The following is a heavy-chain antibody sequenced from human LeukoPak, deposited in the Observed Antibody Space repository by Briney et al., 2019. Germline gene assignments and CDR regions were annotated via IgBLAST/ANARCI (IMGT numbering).Heavy chain of an antibody. Sequence: ASVKVSCKASGYTFTSYDINWVRQATGQGLEWMGWMNPNSGNTGYAQKFQGRVTITRNTSISTAYMELSSLRSEDTAVYYCARDSGRYYYYYMDVWGKGTTVTVSS. V-gene: IGHV1-8*03. CDR3: ARDSGRYYYYYMDV. CDR2: MNPNSGNT. J-gene: IGHJ6*03. CDR1: GYTFTSYD.